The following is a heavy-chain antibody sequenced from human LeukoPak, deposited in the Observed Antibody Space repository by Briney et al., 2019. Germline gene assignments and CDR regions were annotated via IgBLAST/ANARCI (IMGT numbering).Heavy chain of an antibody. Sequence: GGSLRLSCAASGFTFSSYAMSWVRQAPGKGLVWVSAISGSGGSTYYADSVKGRFTISRDNSKNTLYLQMNSLRAEDTAVYYCVRESSYGDYVDYWGQGTLVTVSS. CDR1: GFTFSSYA. CDR2: ISGSGGST. J-gene: IGHJ4*02. D-gene: IGHD4-17*01. V-gene: IGHV3-23*01. CDR3: VRESSYGDYVDY.